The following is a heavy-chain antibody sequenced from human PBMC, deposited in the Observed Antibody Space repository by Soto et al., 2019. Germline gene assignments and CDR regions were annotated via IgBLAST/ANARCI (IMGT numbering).Heavy chain of an antibody. Sequence: GGSLRLSCAASGFTVSSKYMNWVRQAPGKGLEWVSIIWSAGLTYYADSVRGRFTISREISKNILFLQMNNLRAEDSAIYYCARELPPDLLGQGTLVTVSS. CDR2: IWSAGLT. V-gene: IGHV3-53*01. CDR3: ARELPPDL. D-gene: IGHD2-15*01. J-gene: IGHJ5*02. CDR1: GFTVSSKY.